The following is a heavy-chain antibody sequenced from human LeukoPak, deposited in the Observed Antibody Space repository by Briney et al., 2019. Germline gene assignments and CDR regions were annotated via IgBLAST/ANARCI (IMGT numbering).Heavy chain of an antibody. J-gene: IGHJ4*02. CDR3: ARLGARQMLEY. V-gene: IGHV3-7*01. D-gene: IGHD4-17*01. CDR1: EFTFSSYW. CDR2: IKQDGGQI. Sequence: GGSLRLSCAASEFTFSSYWMSWARQAPGKGLEWVANIKQDGGQIYYLESVKGRFTVSRDNAKDSLYLQMNSLRAEDTAVYYCARLGARQMLEYWGQGTLVTVSS.